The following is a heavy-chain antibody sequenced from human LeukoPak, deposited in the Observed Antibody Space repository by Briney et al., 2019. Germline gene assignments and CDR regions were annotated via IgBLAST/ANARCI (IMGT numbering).Heavy chain of an antibody. CDR1: GGTFSSYA. CDR3: ARARSSVGAVSYYFDY. J-gene: IGHJ4*02. V-gene: IGHV1-69*13. Sequence: ASVKVSCKASGGTFSSYAISWVRQAPGQGLEWMGGIIPIFGTANYAQKFQGRVTITADESTSTAYTELSSLRSEDTAVYYCARARSSVGAVSYYFDYWGQGTLVTVSS. D-gene: IGHD1-26*01. CDR2: IIPIFGTA.